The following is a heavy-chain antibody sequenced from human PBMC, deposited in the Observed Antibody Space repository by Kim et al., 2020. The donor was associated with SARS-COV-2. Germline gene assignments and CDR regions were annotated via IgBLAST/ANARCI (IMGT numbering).Heavy chain of an antibody. Sequence: GGSLRLSCAASGFTFSSYGMHWVRQAPGKGLEWVAVISYDGSTKYYADSVRGRFTISRDNSKNTLYLQMNSLRTEDTAVYFCAKDRRLCSSINCYTHGYYYGVYVWGQEATVTVSS. CDR1: GFTFSSYG. J-gene: IGHJ6*02. D-gene: IGHD2-2*02. CDR2: ISYDGSTK. CDR3: AKDRRLCSSINCYTHGYYYGVYV. V-gene: IGHV3-30*18.